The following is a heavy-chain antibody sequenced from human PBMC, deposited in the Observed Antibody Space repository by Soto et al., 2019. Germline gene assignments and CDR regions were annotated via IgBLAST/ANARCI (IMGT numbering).Heavy chain of an antibody. J-gene: IGHJ4*02. CDR2: ISYSGST. Sequence: SETLSLTCTVSGGSPSSDSYYWGWIRQSPEKGLEWIASISYSGSTYYNPTLKSRLIISVDKSKSQFSLKLSSVTAADTAVYYCASAEDFYDILTGYYSGDLDYWGQGTLVTVSS. D-gene: IGHD3-9*01. V-gene: IGHV4-39*07. CDR3: ASAEDFYDILTGYYSGDLDY. CDR1: GGSPSSDSYY.